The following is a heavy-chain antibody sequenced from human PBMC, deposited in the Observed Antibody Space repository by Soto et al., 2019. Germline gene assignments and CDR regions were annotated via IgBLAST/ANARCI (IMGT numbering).Heavy chain of an antibody. V-gene: IGHV5-51*01. CDR3: ARRLAYCGGDCYPDAFDI. D-gene: IGHD2-21*02. J-gene: IGHJ3*02. CDR1: GYSFTSYW. Sequence: GESLKISCKGSGYSFTSYWIGWVRQMPGKGLEWMGIIYPSDSDTRYSPSFQGQVTISADKSISTAYLQWSSLKASDTAMYYCARRLAYCGGDCYPDAFDIWGQGTMVT. CDR2: IYPSDSDT.